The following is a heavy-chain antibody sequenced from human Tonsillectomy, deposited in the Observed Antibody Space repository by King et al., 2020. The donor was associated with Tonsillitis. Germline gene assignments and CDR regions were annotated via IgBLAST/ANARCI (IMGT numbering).Heavy chain of an antibody. CDR2: IYDDGST. Sequence: VQLQESGPGLVKPSETLSLTCTVSGGSLSTYYWSWIRQPVGKGLEWIGRIYDDGSTNYNPSLRSRVSLSLDTSKNQLSLRLKSVTAADTAVYFCARDLVYSYTTSFPIYLFAFCGEGTLVTYSS. J-gene: IGHJ1*01. CDR1: GGSLSTYY. D-gene: IGHD2/OR15-2a*01. V-gene: IGHV4-4*07. CDR3: ARDLVYSYTTSFPIYLFAF.